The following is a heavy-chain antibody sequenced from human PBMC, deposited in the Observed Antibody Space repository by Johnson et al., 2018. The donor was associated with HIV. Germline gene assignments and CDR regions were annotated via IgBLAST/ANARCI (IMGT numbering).Heavy chain of an antibody. CDR1: GFTFNSYA. Sequence: QVQLVESGGGVVRPGGSLRLSCAASGFTFNSYAMHWVRQAPGKGLEWVAVISYDGSNKYYADSVKGRFTISRDNSKNTLYLQMNSLRAEDTAVYYCSRPWGASSSPDSFDLWGQGTMVTVSS. CDR3: SRPWGASSSPDSFDL. D-gene: IGHD6-13*01. V-gene: IGHV3-30*04. J-gene: IGHJ3*01. CDR2: ISYDGSNK.